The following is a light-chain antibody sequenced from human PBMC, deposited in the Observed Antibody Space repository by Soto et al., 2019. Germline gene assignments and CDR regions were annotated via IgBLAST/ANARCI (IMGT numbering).Light chain of an antibody. CDR1: QSVTSN. CDR2: GAS. J-gene: IGKJ1*01. CDR3: QQYNNWPPT. Sequence: EIVVTQSPATLSVSPGERATLSCRASQSVTSNSAWYQQKPGQAPRLLIYGASTRATGIPARFSGSGSGTEFTLTISSLQSEDFAVYYCQQYNNWPPTFGQGTK. V-gene: IGKV3-15*01.